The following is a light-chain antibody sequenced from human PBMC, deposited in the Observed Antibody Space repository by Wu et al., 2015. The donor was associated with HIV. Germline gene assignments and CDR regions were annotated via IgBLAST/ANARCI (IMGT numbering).Light chain of an antibody. V-gene: IGKV1-39*01. CDR2: GAS. CDR3: QHSYSTPWT. Sequence: DIQMTQSPASLSASVGDRVTITCRASQRISTYLNWYQQKPGKAPKLLIYGASSLQSGVPSRFTGSGSGTDFTLTISSLQPEDFAIYYCQHSYSTPWTFGQGTKVEIK. CDR1: QRISTY. J-gene: IGKJ1*01.